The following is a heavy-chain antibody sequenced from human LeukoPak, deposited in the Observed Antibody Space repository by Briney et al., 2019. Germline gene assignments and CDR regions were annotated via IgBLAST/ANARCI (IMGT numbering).Heavy chain of an antibody. CDR1: GFTFSSYA. J-gene: IGHJ5*02. D-gene: IGHD6-19*01. Sequence: QSGGSLRLSCAASGFTFSSYAMSWVRQAPGKGLEWVSAISGSGGSTYYADSVKDRFTISRDNSKNTLYLQMNSLRAEDTAVYYCAKDGSAVAGPNWFDPWGQGTLVTVSS. CDR3: AKDGSAVAGPNWFDP. V-gene: IGHV3-23*01. CDR2: ISGSGGST.